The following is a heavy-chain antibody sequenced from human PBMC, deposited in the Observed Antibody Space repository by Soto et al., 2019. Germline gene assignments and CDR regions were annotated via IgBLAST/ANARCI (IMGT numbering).Heavy chain of an antibody. CDR3: ARGPASTMIVVVITSNFDY. J-gene: IGHJ4*02. CDR2: INPSGGST. V-gene: IGHV1-46*01. CDR1: GYTFTSYY. Sequence: ASVKVSCKASGYTFTSYYMHWVRQAPGQGLEWMGIINPSGGSTSYAQKFQGRVTMTRDTSTSTVYMELSSLRSEDTAVYYCARGPASTMIVVVITSNFDYWGQGTLVTVSS. D-gene: IGHD3-22*01.